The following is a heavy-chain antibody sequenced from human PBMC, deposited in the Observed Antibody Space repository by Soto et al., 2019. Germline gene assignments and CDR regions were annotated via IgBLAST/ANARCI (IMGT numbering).Heavy chain of an antibody. CDR1: GGSISSYY. J-gene: IGHJ4*02. CDR2: IYYSGST. D-gene: IGHD2-2*01. CDR3: ARALYCSSTSCYDY. Sequence: SETLSLTCTVSGGSISSYYWSWIRQPPGKGLEWIGYIYYSGSTNYNPSLKSRVAISVDTSKNQFSLKLSSVTAADTAVYYCARALYCSSTSCYDYWGQGTLVTVSS. V-gene: IGHV4-59*08.